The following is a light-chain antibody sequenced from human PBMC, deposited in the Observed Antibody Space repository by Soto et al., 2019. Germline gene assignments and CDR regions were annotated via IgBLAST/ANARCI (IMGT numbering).Light chain of an antibody. CDR2: GNS. J-gene: IGLJ2*01. Sequence: QSVLTQPPSVSGAPGQRVTISCTGSSSNIGAGYDVHWYQQLPGTAPKVLIYGNSNQPSGVPDRFSGSKSGTSSSLASTGLQAEDEADYYCQSYASSLSGWVVFGGGTKVTVL. CDR3: QSYASSLSGWVV. V-gene: IGLV1-40*01. CDR1: SSNIGAGYD.